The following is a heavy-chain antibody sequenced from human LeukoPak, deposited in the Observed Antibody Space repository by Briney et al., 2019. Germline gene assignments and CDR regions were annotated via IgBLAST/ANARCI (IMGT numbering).Heavy chain of an antibody. J-gene: IGHJ5*02. Sequence: PSETLSLTCTVSGGSISSYYWSWIRQPPGEGLEWIGYIYYSGSTNYNPSLKSRVTISVDTSKNQFSLKLSSVTAADTAVYYCARGYSSSWYFNWFDPWGQGTLVTVSS. D-gene: IGHD6-13*01. CDR3: ARGYSSSWYFNWFDP. V-gene: IGHV4-59*08. CDR1: GGSISSYY. CDR2: IYYSGST.